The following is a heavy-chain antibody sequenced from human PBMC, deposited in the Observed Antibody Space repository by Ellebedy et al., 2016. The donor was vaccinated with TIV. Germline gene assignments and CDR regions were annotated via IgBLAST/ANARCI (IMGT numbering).Heavy chain of an antibody. CDR2: ISGSGGST. CDR1: GFTFSSYA. V-gene: IGHV3-23*01. CDR3: AKGNFFYCSGGSCYFDY. D-gene: IGHD2-15*01. Sequence: GGSLRLXCAASGFTFSSYAMSWVRQAPGKGLEWVSAISGSGGSTYYADSVKGRFTISRDNSKNTLYLQMNSLRAEDTAVYYCAKGNFFYCSGGSCYFDYWGQGTLVTVSS. J-gene: IGHJ4*02.